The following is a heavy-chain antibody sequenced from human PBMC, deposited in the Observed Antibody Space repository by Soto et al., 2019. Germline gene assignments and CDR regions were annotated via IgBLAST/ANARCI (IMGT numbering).Heavy chain of an antibody. V-gene: IGHV5-51*01. CDR3: ARSVTGTTWRPHDAFDI. CDR1: GYSFTSYW. D-gene: IGHD1-20*01. J-gene: IGHJ3*02. CDR2: IYPGDSDT. Sequence: PGESLKISCKGSGYSFTSYWIGWVRQVPGKGLEWMGIIYPGDSDTRYSPSFQGQVTISADKSISTAYLQWSSLKASDTAMYYCARSVTGTTWRPHDAFDIWGQGTMVTVSS.